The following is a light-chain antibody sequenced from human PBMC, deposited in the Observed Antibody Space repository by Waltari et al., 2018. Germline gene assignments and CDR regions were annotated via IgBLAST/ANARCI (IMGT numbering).Light chain of an antibody. CDR2: AAS. V-gene: IGKV1-12*01. CDR3: QQHGTLPAT. CDR1: QGISSW. Sequence: DIQMTKYPSSVSASVGDRVTITCRASQGISSWLAWYQQKPGKAPKPMIYAASSLRSGVPARFSCSGSGTDFTLTISSLQPEDFAVYYCQQHGTLPATFGQATKVEIK. J-gene: IGKJ1*01.